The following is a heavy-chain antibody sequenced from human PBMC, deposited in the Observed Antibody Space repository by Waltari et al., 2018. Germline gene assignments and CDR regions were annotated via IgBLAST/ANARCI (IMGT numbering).Heavy chain of an antibody. V-gene: IGHV3-7*01. CDR3: ARGELRKRGFDY. CDR2: IKQDGSEK. D-gene: IGHD3-3*01. CDR1: GFTLSRYW. J-gene: IGHJ4*02. Sequence: EVQLVASGGGLVQPGGSLRLSCEASGFTLSRYWMRWARQATGKGLELVANIKQDGSEKYYVDSVKGRFTSSRDNAKNSLYLQMNSLRAEDTAVYYCARGELRKRGFDYWGQGTLVTVSS.